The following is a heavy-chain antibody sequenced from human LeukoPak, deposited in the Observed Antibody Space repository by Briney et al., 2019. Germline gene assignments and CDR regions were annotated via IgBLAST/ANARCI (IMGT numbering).Heavy chain of an antibody. J-gene: IGHJ4*02. CDR3: AINYYDSSGYFDY. V-gene: IGHV3-23*01. Sequence: GGSLRLSCAASGFTFAGYAINWVRQSPGQGLEWVSGISSSGGSTYYADSVTGRFTISRDNYKTTLYLQMNSLRAEHTAVYYCAINYYDSSGYFDYWGQGTLVTVSS. CDR1: GFTFAGYA. CDR2: ISSSGGST. D-gene: IGHD3-22*01.